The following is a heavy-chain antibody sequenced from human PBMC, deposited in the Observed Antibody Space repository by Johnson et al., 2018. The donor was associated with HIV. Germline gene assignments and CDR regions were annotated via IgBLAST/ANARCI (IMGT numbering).Heavy chain of an antibody. CDR1: GFTVSSNY. CDR2: IYSGDST. J-gene: IGHJ3*02. D-gene: IGHD4-17*01. V-gene: IGHV3-66*01. CDR3: ARMTTTVSHHDVFDI. Sequence: VQLVESGGGLVQPGESLRLSCAASGFTVSSNYMSWVRQAPGKGLEWVSVIYSGDSTYYADSVKGRFTISRDNSKNTLYLQMNRLRAEDTAVYYCARMTTTVSHHDVFDIWGQGTMVTVSS.